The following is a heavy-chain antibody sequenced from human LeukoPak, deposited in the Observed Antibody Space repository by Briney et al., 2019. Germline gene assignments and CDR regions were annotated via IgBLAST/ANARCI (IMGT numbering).Heavy chain of an antibody. J-gene: IGHJ1*01. CDR2: ISWINNVM. Sequence: PGGSLRLSCEASGFTFGDYAMHWVRQTPGKGLEWVSGISWINNVMGYADSVKGRFTISRDNAKNSLYLQMNSLSGEDTALYYCTKALFSRTLGDLNFHHWGQGTLVTVSS. CDR1: GFTFGDYA. V-gene: IGHV3-9*01. D-gene: IGHD4-17*01. CDR3: TKALFSRTLGDLNFHH.